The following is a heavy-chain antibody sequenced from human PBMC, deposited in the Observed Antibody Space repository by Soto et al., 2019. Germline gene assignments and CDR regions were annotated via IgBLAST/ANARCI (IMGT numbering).Heavy chain of an antibody. CDR3: AREWSVANPGY. CDR1: GFTFSNYS. V-gene: IGHV3-30-3*01. J-gene: IGHJ4*02. D-gene: IGHD5-12*01. CDR2: ISKDGDKK. Sequence: ALRLSCASSGFTFSNYSMHWVRQAPGKGLEWVAVISKDGDKKYYADSVKGRFTISRDNSKNTLYLQMNSLRPEDTAVHYCAREWSVANPGYWGQGTQVTVSS.